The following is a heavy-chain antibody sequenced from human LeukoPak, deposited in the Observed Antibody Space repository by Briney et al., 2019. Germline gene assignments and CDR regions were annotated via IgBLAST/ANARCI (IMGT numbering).Heavy chain of an antibody. CDR3: ARTVNTAFAYYYYYMDV. Sequence: PGGSLRLSCAASGFTFSDYYMSWIRQAPGKGLEWVSYISSSGSTIYYADSVKGRFTISRDNAKNSLYLQMNSLRAEDTAVYYCARTVNTAFAYYYYYMDVWGKGTTVTVSS. D-gene: IGHD5-18*01. CDR2: ISSSGSTI. J-gene: IGHJ6*03. V-gene: IGHV3-11*01. CDR1: GFTFSDYY.